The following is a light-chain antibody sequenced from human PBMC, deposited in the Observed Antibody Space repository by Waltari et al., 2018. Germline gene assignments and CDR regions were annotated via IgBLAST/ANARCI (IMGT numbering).Light chain of an antibody. CDR2: QAS. V-gene: IGKV4-1*01. CDR1: ESVNVFGMNL. Sequence: DIVLTQSPASLAVSPGQRASITCRASESVNVFGMNLVHWYQKKAGHPPTLLIYQASNKDAGVPARFSGSGAGTDFTLTINPVEAEDGADDYCLQTKTSPGAFGQGTTVEIK. J-gene: IGKJ1*01. CDR3: LQTKTSPGA.